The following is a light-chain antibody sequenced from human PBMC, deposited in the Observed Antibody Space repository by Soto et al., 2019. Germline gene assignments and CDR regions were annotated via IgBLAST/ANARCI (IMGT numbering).Light chain of an antibody. CDR1: SGDVGGYNP. Sequence: QSVLTQPASVSGSPGQSITIPCTGTSGDVGGYNPVSWYQQHPGKAPKLMIYEVTERPSGVSNRFSGSKSGNTASLTISGLQPDDEADYYCCSYAGNSEVFGTGTKLTVL. V-gene: IGLV2-23*02. J-gene: IGLJ1*01. CDR2: EVT. CDR3: CSYAGNSEV.